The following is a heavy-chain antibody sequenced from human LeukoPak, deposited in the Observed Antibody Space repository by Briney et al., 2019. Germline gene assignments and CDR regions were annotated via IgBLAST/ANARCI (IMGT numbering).Heavy chain of an antibody. D-gene: IGHD1-26*01. CDR2: IYTSGST. CDR3: AREEWELGYRDAFDI. V-gene: IGHV4-61*02. CDR1: GGSISSGSYY. Sequence: SETLSVTCTVSGGSISSGSYYWSWIRQPAGKGLEWIGRIYTSGSTNYNPSLKSRVTISVDTSKNQFSLKLSSVTAADTAVYYCAREEWELGYRDAFDIWGQGTMVTVSS. J-gene: IGHJ3*02.